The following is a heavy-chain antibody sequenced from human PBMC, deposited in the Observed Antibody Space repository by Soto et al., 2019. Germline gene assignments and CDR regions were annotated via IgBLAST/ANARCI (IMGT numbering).Heavy chain of an antibody. D-gene: IGHD4-17*01. J-gene: IGHJ2*01. CDR3: ARLRDYGGVWYFDL. CDR2: IYYSGST. V-gene: IGHV4-59*01. Sequence: QVQLQESGPGLVKPSETLSLTCTVSGGSISSYYWSWIRQPPGKGLEWIGYIYYSGSTNYNPSLKSRVTISVDTSKNQFSLKLSSVTAADTAVYYCARLRDYGGVWYFDLWGRGTLVTVSS. CDR1: GGSISSYY.